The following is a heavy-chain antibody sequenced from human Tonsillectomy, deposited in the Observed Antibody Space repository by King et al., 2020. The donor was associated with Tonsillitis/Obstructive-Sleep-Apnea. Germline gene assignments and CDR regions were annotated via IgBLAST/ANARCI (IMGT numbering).Heavy chain of an antibody. Sequence: TVQLVESGGGLVEPGGSLRLSCAASGFTFSNSDMNWVRQAPGKGLEWVSGVSWNGSRTHYADSVSGRFIISRDNSRNFLYQQMNSLRPEDISWYYCVRNRGLPVKYYDILTGYYRGFDYWGQGTLVTVSS. CDR3: VRNRGLPVKYYDILTGYYRGFDY. CDR1: GFTFSNSD. J-gene: IGHJ4*02. D-gene: IGHD3-9*01. V-gene: IGHV3-19*01. CDR2: VSWNGSRT.